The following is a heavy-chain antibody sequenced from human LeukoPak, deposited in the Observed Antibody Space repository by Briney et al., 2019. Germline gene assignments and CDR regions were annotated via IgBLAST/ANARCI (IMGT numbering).Heavy chain of an antibody. CDR1: GYSISSGYF. D-gene: IGHD3-22*01. CDR2: VYHVGTT. CDR3: ARAAGNYYDSSGYWDY. J-gene: IGHJ4*02. Sequence: SETLSLTCTVSGYSISSGYFWGWIRQPPGKGLEWIGVYHVGTTDYNPSLKSRVTISVDRSKNQMSLKLSSVTAADTAVYYCARAAGNYYDSSGYWDYWGQGTLVTVSS. V-gene: IGHV4-38-2*02.